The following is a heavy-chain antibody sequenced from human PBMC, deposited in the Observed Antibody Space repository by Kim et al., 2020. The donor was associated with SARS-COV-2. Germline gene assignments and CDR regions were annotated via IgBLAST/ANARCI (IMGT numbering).Heavy chain of an antibody. CDR1: GYSFTFYD. CDR3: ARGIPPRLGFFDY. V-gene: IGHV1-8*01. Sequence: ASVKVSCKTSGYSFTFYDVNWVRQAPGRGLEYMGWIFPNSGDTGYSQQFQGRVTMTGDTSKNTAFLELSGLTSEDTAVYYCARGIPPRLGFFDYWGQGTLVSVSS. D-gene: IGHD3-16*01. J-gene: IGHJ4*02. CDR2: IFPNSGDT.